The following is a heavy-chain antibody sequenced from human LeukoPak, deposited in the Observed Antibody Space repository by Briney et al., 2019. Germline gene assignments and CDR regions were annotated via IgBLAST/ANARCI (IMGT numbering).Heavy chain of an antibody. J-gene: IGHJ4*02. V-gene: IGHV1-69*10. CDR3: ARVYIEAAAAYYFDY. Sequence: ASVKVSCKASGGTFTSYAISWVRQAPGQGIEWMGGIIPIFGIANYAQKFQGRVTITADKSTSTAYMELSSLRSEDTAVYYCARVYIEAAAAYYFDYWGQGTLVTVSS. CDR2: IIPIFGIA. CDR1: GGTFTSYA. D-gene: IGHD6-13*01.